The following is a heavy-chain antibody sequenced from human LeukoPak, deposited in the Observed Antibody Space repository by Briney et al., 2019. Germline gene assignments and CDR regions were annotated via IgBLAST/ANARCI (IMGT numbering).Heavy chain of an antibody. CDR2: IIPIFGTA. D-gene: IGHD3-10*01. J-gene: IGHJ4*02. CDR1: GGTFSSYA. V-gene: IGHV1-69*06. Sequence: SVKVSCKASGGTFSSYAISWVRQAPGQGLEWMGGIIPIFGTANYAQKFQGRVTITADKSTSTAYMELSSLRSEDTAVYYCARATGGYGSGSYSCGGDYWGQGTLVTVSS. CDR3: ARATGGYGSGSYSCGGDY.